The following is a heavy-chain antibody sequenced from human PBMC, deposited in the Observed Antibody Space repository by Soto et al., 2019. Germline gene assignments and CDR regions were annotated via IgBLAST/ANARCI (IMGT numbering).Heavy chain of an antibody. CDR2: INPSGGHT. J-gene: IGHJ4*02. Sequence: QVQLMQSGAEVKKPGASVKVSCKASGNTFTNYYIHWVRQAPGQGLEWMGTINPSGGHTTYSQNCLGRVTMTRDTSTSTLHMELTSLTSDDTAVYYCARGGHVVVVTAAFDYWGQGTLVTVSS. CDR3: ARGGHVVVVTAAFDY. V-gene: IGHV1-46*01. CDR1: GNTFTNYY. D-gene: IGHD2-21*02.